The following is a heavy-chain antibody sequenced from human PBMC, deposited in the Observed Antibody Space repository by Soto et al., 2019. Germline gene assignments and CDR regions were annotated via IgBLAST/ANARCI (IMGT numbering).Heavy chain of an antibody. CDR2: IIPIFGTA. J-gene: IGHJ4*02. Sequence: SVKVSCKASGGTFSSYAISWVRQAPGQGLEWMGGIIPIFGTANYAQKFQGRVTITADKSTSTAYMELSSRRSEDTAVYYCAASSRSAAALYDYSSGWRFDYWGQGTLVTVSS. D-gene: IGHD6-19*01. CDR3: AASSRSAAALYDYSSGWRFDY. V-gene: IGHV1-69*06. CDR1: GGTFSSYA.